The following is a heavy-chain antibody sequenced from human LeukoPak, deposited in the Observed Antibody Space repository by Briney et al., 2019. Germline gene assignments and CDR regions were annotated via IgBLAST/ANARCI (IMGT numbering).Heavy chain of an antibody. V-gene: IGHV3-48*01. CDR3: ARDRGSSGWYEFDY. CDR1: GFIFSNYN. Sequence: GGSLRLSCAASGFIFSNYNMNWVRQTPGRGLEWLSYISSSSGTIYYADSVKGRFTISGDNAKNSLYLQMNSLRAEDTAVYYCARDRGSSGWYEFDYWGQGTLVTVSS. D-gene: IGHD6-19*01. CDR2: ISSSSGTI. J-gene: IGHJ4*02.